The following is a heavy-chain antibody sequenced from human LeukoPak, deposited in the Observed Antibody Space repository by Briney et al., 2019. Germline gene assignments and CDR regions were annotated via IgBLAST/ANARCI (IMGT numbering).Heavy chain of an antibody. J-gene: IGHJ6*03. D-gene: IGHD2-15*01. CDR2: IYISGST. V-gene: IGHV4-4*07. Sequence: PSETLSLTCTVSGGSISSYYWSWIRQSAGKGLEWIGRIYISGSTNYNPSLKSRVTMSVDTSKNQFSLKLTSVTAADTAVYYCAREVVDPTPSRDYYYYMDVWGKGTTVTVSS. CDR3: AREVVDPTPSRDYYYYMDV. CDR1: GGSISSYY.